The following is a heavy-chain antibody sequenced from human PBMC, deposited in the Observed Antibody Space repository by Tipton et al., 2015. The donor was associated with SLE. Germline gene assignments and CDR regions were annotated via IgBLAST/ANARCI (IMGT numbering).Heavy chain of an antibody. CDR1: GDSISSSNYY. CDR3: ARHHGSGWLYGLDV. Sequence: TLSLTCTVAGDSISSSNYYWSWIRQPPGEGLEWIGYIYYREGTNYSPSLKSRVTISRDASKNQLSLKLSSVTAADTAVYYCARHHGSGWLYGLDVWGQGTTVTVSS. CDR2: IYYREGT. V-gene: IGHV4-61*05. J-gene: IGHJ6*02. D-gene: IGHD6-19*01.